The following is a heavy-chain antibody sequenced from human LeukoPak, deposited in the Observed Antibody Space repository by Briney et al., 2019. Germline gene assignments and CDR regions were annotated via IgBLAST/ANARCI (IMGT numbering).Heavy chain of an antibody. Sequence: ASVKVSCKASGGTFSSYAISWVRQAPGQGLEWMGGIIPIFGTANYAQKFQGGVTITADESTSTAYMELSSLRTEDTAVYYCARHGDYVPPYYYYGMDVWGQGTTVTVSS. CDR3: ARHGDYVPPYYYYGMDV. J-gene: IGHJ6*02. CDR2: IIPIFGTA. CDR1: GGTFSSYA. V-gene: IGHV1-69*13. D-gene: IGHD4-17*01.